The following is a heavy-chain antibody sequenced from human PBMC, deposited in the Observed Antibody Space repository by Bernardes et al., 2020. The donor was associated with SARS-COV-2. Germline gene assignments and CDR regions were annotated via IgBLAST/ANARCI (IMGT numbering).Heavy chain of an antibody. Sequence: GESLKISCKGSGYTFSGYWVAWVRQMPGKSLEWMGIIYPGDSDTKYSPSFQGQVTISADKSITTVYLQWSSLKASDTAIYYCAIQYNYGSPFDHWGQGTLVTVSS. CDR1: GYTFSGYW. D-gene: IGHD3-10*01. J-gene: IGHJ4*02. CDR2: IYPGDSDT. CDR3: AIQYNYGSPFDH. V-gene: IGHV5-51*01.